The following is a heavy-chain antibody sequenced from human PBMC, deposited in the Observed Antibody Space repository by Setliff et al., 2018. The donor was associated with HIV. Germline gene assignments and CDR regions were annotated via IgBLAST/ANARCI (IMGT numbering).Heavy chain of an antibody. D-gene: IGHD3-22*01. V-gene: IGHV3-30*02. Sequence: LRLSCAASGFTFSGYDIHWVRQAPGKGLEWVAFMRYDGSNKDYADSVKGRFTISRDNSKNTLFLQMNSLRPEDTAVYYCAKDRYYDSSGSPFDYWGQGTLVTVSS. CDR1: GFTFSGYD. CDR3: AKDRYYDSSGSPFDY. J-gene: IGHJ4*02. CDR2: MRYDGSNK.